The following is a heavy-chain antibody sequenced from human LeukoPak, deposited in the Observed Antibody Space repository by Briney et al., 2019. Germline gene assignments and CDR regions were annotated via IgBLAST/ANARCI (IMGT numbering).Heavy chain of an antibody. Sequence: GGSLRLSCAASGFTFSSYAMSWVRQAPGKGLEWVSAISGSGGSTYYADSVKGRFTISRDNAKNSLYLQMNSLRAEDTAVYYCARDLVVVPAAPLDYWGQGTLVTVSS. CDR2: ISGSGGST. J-gene: IGHJ4*02. CDR3: ARDLVVVPAAPLDY. V-gene: IGHV3-23*01. D-gene: IGHD2-2*01. CDR1: GFTFSSYA.